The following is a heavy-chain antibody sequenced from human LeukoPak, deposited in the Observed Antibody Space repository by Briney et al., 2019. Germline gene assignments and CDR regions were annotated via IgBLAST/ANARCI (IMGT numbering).Heavy chain of an antibody. V-gene: IGHV3-15*01. J-gene: IGHJ4*02. CDR3: TLPWGSVSYYDY. CDR2: LKSKTDVGTT. Sequence: GVSLRLSCAASGFTFSNAWLNWVPQAPGKGREWVGHLKSKTDVGTTDYAAPVKGRFTISRDDSKTTLFLQMNSLKTEDTAVYYCTLPWGSVSYYDYWGQGTLVTVSA. D-gene: IGHD3-10*01. CDR1: GFTFSNAW.